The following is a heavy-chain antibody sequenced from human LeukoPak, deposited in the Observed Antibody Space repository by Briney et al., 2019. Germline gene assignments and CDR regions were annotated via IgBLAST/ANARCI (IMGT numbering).Heavy chain of an antibody. CDR2: ISASGRDT. V-gene: IGHV3-23*01. Sequence: GGSLRLSCVVSGLSFSSYSMTWVRQAPGKGLEWVSGISASGRDTWFPDSVKGRFTISRDNSENTLFLQMNSLRVEDTAIYYCAKDAAGPEYWGQGTLVTVSS. D-gene: IGHD6-13*01. CDR1: GLSFSSYS. CDR3: AKDAAGPEY. J-gene: IGHJ4*02.